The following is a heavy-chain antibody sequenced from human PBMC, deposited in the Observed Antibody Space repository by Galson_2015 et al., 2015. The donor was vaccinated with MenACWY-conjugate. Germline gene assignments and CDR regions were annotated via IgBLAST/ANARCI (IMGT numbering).Heavy chain of an antibody. CDR1: GFAFSNYC. Sequence: SLRLSCAAPGFAFSNYCMHWVRQAPGKGLECVSRICAGGISIMYGDSVRGRFTISRDDAENTLYLQMDSLRADDTAVYFCVRGSSGWRGMDIWDQGTTVTVSS. CDR3: VRGSSGWRGMDI. CDR2: ICAGGISI. D-gene: IGHD6-19*01. V-gene: IGHV3-74*03. J-gene: IGHJ6*02.